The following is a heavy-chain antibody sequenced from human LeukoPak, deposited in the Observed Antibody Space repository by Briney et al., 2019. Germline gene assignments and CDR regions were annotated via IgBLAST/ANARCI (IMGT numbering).Heavy chain of an antibody. CDR3: ARGGLGMYYDSSGRFDY. J-gene: IGHJ4*02. D-gene: IGHD3-22*01. V-gene: IGHV5-51*01. Sequence: GESLKISCKDSGYSFTSYWIGWVRQMPGKGLEWMGIIYPGDSDTRYSPSFQGQVTISADKSISTAYLQWNSLKASDTAMYYCARGGLGMYYDSSGRFDYWGQGTLVTVSS. CDR2: IYPGDSDT. CDR1: GYSFTSYW.